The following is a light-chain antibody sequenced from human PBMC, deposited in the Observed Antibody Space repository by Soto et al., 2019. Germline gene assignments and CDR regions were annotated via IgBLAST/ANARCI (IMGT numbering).Light chain of an antibody. Sequence: QSVLTQPASVSGSPGQSITISCTGTSSDVGGYNYVSWYQQHPGKAPKLMIYDVSNRPSGVSNRFSDSKSGNTASLTISGPQAEDGADYSCSSYTSSSTYVFGTGTKVPV. CDR3: SSYTSSSTYV. CDR2: DVS. J-gene: IGLJ1*01. V-gene: IGLV2-14*01. CDR1: SSDVGGYNY.